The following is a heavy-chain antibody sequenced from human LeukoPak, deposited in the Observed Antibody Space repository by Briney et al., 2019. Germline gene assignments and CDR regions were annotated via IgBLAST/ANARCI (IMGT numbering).Heavy chain of an antibody. CDR2: ISSSGSTI. CDR1: GFTFSSYS. J-gene: IGHJ4*02. Sequence: GGSLRLSCAASGFTFSSYSMNWVRQAPGKGLEWVSYISSSGSTIYYADSVKGRFTISRDNSKNMLYLQMNSLRAEDTAVYYCAKVSESNYDFLTGYYTPYYFDYWGQGTLVTVSS. D-gene: IGHD3-9*01. V-gene: IGHV3-48*01. CDR3: AKVSESNYDFLTGYYTPYYFDY.